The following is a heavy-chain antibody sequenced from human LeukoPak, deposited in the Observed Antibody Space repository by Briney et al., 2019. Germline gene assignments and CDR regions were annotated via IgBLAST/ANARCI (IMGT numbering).Heavy chain of an antibody. CDR2: IYYSGST. Sequence: SETLSLTCTVSGGSISSYYWSRIRQPPGKGLEWIGYIYYSGSTNYNPSLKSRVTISVDTSKNQFSLKLSSVTAADTAVYYCARDPTVTRPYYYGMDVWGQGTTVTVSS. J-gene: IGHJ6*02. CDR1: GGSISSYY. D-gene: IGHD4-11*01. V-gene: IGHV4-59*01. CDR3: ARDPTVTRPYYYGMDV.